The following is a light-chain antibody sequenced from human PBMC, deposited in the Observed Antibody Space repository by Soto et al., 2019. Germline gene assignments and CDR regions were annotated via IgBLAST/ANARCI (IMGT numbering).Light chain of an antibody. CDR1: QSISSW. J-gene: IGKJ3*01. Sequence: DIQMTQSPSTLSASVGDRVTITCRASQSISSWLAWYQQKPGKAPKLLIYKASSLESEVPSRFSGGGSGTEFTLTISSLQPDDFATYYCQQYNSGGFTFGPGTKVDIK. V-gene: IGKV1-5*03. CDR2: KAS. CDR3: QQYNSGGFT.